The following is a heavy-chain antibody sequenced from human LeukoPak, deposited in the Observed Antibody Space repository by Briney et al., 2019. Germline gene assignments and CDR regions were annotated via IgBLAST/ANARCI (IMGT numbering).Heavy chain of an antibody. Sequence: PGGSLRLSCTVSGFTLSSYEMSWIRQAPGKGLEWVSAISGSGGSTYYADSVKGRFTISRDNSKNTLYLQMSSLRAEDTAVYYCAKDKVGARGYFDYWGQGTLVTVSS. CDR2: ISGSGGST. J-gene: IGHJ4*02. CDR3: AKDKVGARGYFDY. D-gene: IGHD1-26*01. V-gene: IGHV3-23*01. CDR1: GFTLSSYE.